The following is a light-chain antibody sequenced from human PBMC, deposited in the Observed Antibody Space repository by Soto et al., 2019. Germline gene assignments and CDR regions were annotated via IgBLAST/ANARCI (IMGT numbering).Light chain of an antibody. Sequence: DIVLTQSPGTLSLSPGERATLSCRASQSVSSNYLAWYQQKPGQAPRLLIYGASTRATGAPDRFSGSGSGTDFTLTISRLEPEDFAVYYCQQRSSWPLTFGGGTKVDIK. V-gene: IGKV3D-20*02. CDR3: QQRSSWPLT. CDR2: GAS. J-gene: IGKJ4*01. CDR1: QSVSSNY.